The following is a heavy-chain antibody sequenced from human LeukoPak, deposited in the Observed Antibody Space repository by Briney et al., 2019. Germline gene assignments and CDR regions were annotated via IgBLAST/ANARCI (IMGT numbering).Heavy chain of an antibody. CDR1: GFTFSSYS. Sequence: PGGSLRLSCAASGFTFSSYSMNWVRQAPGKGLEWVSSISSSSSYIYYADSVKGRFTISRDNAKNSLYLQMNSQRAEDTAVYYCARDRGSGYYSDNYFDYWGQGTLVTVSS. CDR3: ARDRGSGYYSDNYFDY. V-gene: IGHV3-21*01. D-gene: IGHD3-22*01. J-gene: IGHJ4*02. CDR2: ISSSSSYI.